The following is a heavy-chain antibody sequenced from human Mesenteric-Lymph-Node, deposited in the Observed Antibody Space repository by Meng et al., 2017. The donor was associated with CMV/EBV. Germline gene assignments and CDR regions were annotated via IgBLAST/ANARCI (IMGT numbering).Heavy chain of an antibody. CDR1: GGSISSGGYY. J-gene: IGHJ4*02. CDR2: IYYSGST. D-gene: IGHD6-19*01. CDR3: ARGLGSYSSGWYFDY. Sequence: SGGSISSGGYYWSWLRQHPGKGLEWIGYIYYSGSTYYHPSLKSRVTISVDTSKNQFSPKLSSVTAADTAVYYCARGLGSYSSGWYFDYWGQGTLVTVSS. V-gene: IGHV4-31*02.